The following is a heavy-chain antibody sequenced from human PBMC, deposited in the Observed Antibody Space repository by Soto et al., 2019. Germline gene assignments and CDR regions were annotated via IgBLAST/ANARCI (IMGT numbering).Heavy chain of an antibody. Sequence: PAGNLSLSCTVSGVSISSSSYYWGWIRQPPGKGLEGIGSSDYSGSACYNPSLKSRVAISVVTSKNQFSLRLIPVTAADTAAYFCASQDKYYYGSGSYRGSYYYYGMDVWGQATTVPVSS. CDR3: ASQDKYYYGSGSYRGSYYYYGMDV. CDR2: SDYSGSA. CDR1: GVSISSSSYY. D-gene: IGHD3-10*01. V-gene: IGHV4-39*01. J-gene: IGHJ6*02.